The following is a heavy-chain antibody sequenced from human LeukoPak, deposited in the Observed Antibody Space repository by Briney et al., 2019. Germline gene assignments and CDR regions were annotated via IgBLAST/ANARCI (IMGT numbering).Heavy chain of an antibody. CDR1: GFTFSSYW. D-gene: IGHD3-16*02. V-gene: IGHV3-74*01. J-gene: IGHJ4*02. CDR2: INSDGSST. Sequence: GGPLRLSCAASGFTFSSYWMHWARQAPGKGLVWVSRINSDGSSTSYADSVKGRFTISRDNAKNTLYLQMNSLRAEDTAVYYCARDRNLGELSFWGQGTLVTVSS. CDR3: ARDRNLGELSF.